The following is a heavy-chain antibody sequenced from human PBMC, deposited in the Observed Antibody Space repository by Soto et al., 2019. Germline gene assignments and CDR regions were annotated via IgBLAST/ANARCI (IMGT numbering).Heavy chain of an antibody. V-gene: IGHV4-61*01. CDR2: IYYSGST. D-gene: IGHD3-10*01. CDR1: GGSVSSGSYY. Sequence: SETLSLTCTVSGGSVSSGSYYWSWIRQPPGKGLEWIGYIYYSGSTNYNPSLKSRVTISVDTSKNQFSLKLSSVTAADTAVYYCARDHYGSGSNYYGMDVWGQGTTVTVSS. J-gene: IGHJ6*02. CDR3: ARDHYGSGSNYYGMDV.